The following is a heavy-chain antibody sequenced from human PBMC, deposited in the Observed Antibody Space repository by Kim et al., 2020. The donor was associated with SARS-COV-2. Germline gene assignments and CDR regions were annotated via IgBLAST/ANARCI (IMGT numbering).Heavy chain of an antibody. CDR3: ARDTSTGYYGSGSYYSYYYYGMDV. CDR2: ISSSSSYI. J-gene: IGHJ6*02. CDR1: GFTFSSYS. V-gene: IGHV3-21*01. Sequence: GGSLRLSCAASGFTFSSYSMNWVRQAPGKGLEWVSSISSSSSYIYYADSVKGRFTISRDNAKNSLYLQMNSLRAEDTAVYYCARDTSTGYYGSGSYYSYYYYGMDVWGQGTTVTVSS. D-gene: IGHD3-10*01.